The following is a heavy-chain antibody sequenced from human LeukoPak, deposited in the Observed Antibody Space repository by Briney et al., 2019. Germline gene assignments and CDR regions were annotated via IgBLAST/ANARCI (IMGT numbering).Heavy chain of an antibody. CDR2: ISGSGGST. CDR1: GFTFSSYA. J-gene: IGHJ4*02. V-gene: IGHV3-23*01. CDR3: AEDLSQQLVYYFDY. Sequence: GGSLRLSCAASGFTFSSYAMSWVRQAPGKGLEWVSAISGSGGSTYYADSVKGRFTISRDNSKNTLYLQMNSLRAEDTAVYYCAEDLSQQLVYYFDYWGQGTLVTVSS. D-gene: IGHD6-13*01.